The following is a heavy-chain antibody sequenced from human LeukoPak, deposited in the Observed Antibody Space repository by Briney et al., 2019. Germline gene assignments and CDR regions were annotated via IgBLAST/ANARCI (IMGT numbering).Heavy chain of an antibody. CDR1: GGSISSYY. D-gene: IGHD2-15*01. CDR3: ARHPTHVSRIFVGAFDI. CDR2: IYYSGST. J-gene: IGHJ3*02. V-gene: IGHV4-59*08. Sequence: PSETLSLTCTVSGGSISSYYWSWIRQPPGKGLEWIGYIYYSGSTNYNPSLKSRVTISVDTSKNQFSLKLSSVTAADTAVYYCARHPTHVSRIFVGAFDIWGQGTMVTVSS.